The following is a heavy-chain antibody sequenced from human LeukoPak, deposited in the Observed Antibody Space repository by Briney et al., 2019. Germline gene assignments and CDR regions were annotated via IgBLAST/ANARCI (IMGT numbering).Heavy chain of an antibody. CDR3: AREGVGDYGSFDI. CDR2: IYYSGST. CDR1: GGSISSYY. V-gene: IGHV4-59*01. Sequence: PSETLSLTCTVPGGSISSYYWSWIRQPPGKGLEWIGYIYYSGSTNYNPSLKSRVTISVDTSKNQFSLKLSSVTAADTAVYYCAREGVGDYGSFDIWGQGTMVTVSS. D-gene: IGHD4-17*01. J-gene: IGHJ3*02.